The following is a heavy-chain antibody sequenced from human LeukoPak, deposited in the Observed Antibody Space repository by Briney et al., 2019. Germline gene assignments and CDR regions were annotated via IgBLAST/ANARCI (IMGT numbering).Heavy chain of an antibody. D-gene: IGHD2-15*01. Sequence: SETLSLTCAVSGGSISSGGYSWSWIRQPPGKGLEWIGYIYHSGSTYYNPSLKSRVTISVDRSKNQFSLKLSSVTAADTAVYYCARVHYSRGAFDIWGQGTMVTVSS. J-gene: IGHJ3*02. CDR1: GGSISSGGYS. CDR3: ARVHYSRGAFDI. V-gene: IGHV4-30-2*01. CDR2: IYHSGST.